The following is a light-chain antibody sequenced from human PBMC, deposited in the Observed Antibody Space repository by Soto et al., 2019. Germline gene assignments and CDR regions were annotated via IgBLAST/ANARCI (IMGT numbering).Light chain of an antibody. J-gene: IGKJ4*01. CDR3: QQSYSTPPT. CDR2: AAS. CDR1: QGIGNA. V-gene: IGKV1-39*01. Sequence: IQMTQSPSSLSASVGDRVTISCRASQGIGNALGWYQQKPGKAPKLLIYAASSLQSGVPSRFSGSGSGTDFTLTISSLQPEDFATYYCQQSYSTPPTFGGGTKVDIK.